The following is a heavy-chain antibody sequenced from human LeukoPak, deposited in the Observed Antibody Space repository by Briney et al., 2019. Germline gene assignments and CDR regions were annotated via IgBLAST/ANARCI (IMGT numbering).Heavy chain of an antibody. CDR1: GFTFSSYW. V-gene: IGHV3-7*01. CDR3: ARELLRGDYDGGAFDI. Sequence: GGSLRLSCAASGFTFSSYWMSWVRQAPGKGLEWVANIKQDGSEKYYVDSVKGRFTISRDNAKNSLYLQMNSLRAEDTAVYYCARELLRGDYDGGAFDIWGQGTMVTVSS. J-gene: IGHJ3*02. CDR2: IKQDGSEK. D-gene: IGHD4-17*01.